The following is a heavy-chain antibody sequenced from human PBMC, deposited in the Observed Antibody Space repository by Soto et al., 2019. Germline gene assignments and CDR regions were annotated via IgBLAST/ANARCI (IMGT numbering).Heavy chain of an antibody. Sequence: ASVKVSCKASGYTFTRFAIHWLRQAPGQSLEWMGWINGGNDNTRYSQKFQGRVTITMDTSANTVYMEVNVVRPEDTAVYYCGREGDQIDYDCGFAFWGKGTLVPVSS. D-gene: IGHD4-17*01. CDR3: GREGDQIDYDCGFAF. V-gene: IGHV1-3*01. CDR1: GYTFTRFA. CDR2: INGGNDNT. J-gene: IGHJ4*02.